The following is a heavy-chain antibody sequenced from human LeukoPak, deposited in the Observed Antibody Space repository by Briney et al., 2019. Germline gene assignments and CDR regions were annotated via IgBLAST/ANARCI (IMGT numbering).Heavy chain of an antibody. Sequence: GGSLRLSCAASGFTFSSYGMHWVRQAPGKGLEWVAVIWSDGSNKYHADSVKGRFTISRDNSKNPLYLQMNSLVVEDTVLHYLARGASIAAAGTGEKSNWFDPWGQGTLVTVSS. V-gene: IGHV3-33*01. J-gene: IGHJ5*02. CDR3: ARGASIAAAGTGEKSNWFDP. CDR2: IWSDGSNK. CDR1: GFTFSSYG. D-gene: IGHD6-13*01.